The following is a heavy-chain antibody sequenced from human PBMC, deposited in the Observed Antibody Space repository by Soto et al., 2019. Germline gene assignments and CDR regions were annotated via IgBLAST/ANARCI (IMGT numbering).Heavy chain of an antibody. J-gene: IGHJ4*02. CDR1: GGTFSSYT. V-gene: IGHV1-69*02. Sequence: QVQLVQSGAEVKKPGSSVKVSCKASGGTFSSYTISWVRQAPGQGLEWVGRIIPILGIANYAQKFQGRVTITADKSTSTAYMELSSLRSEDTAVYYCALGGYSRFDYWGQGTLVTVSS. CDR3: ALGGYSRFDY. D-gene: IGHD3-16*01. CDR2: IIPILGIA.